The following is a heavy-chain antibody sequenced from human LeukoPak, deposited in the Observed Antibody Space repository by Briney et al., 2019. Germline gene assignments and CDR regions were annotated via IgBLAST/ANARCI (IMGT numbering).Heavy chain of an antibody. J-gene: IGHJ4*02. D-gene: IGHD2-2*02. Sequence: GGSLRLSCAASGFTFSSYGMNWVRQAPGKGLEWVSYISSSSRSIYYADSVKGRFTISRGNAKNSLYLQMNSLRDEDTAVYYCARGNPDTDYWGQGTLVTVSS. CDR1: GFTFSSYG. CDR2: ISSSSRSI. CDR3: ARGNPDTDY. V-gene: IGHV3-48*02.